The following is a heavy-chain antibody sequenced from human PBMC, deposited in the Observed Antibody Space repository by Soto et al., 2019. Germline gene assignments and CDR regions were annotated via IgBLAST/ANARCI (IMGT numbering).Heavy chain of an antibody. CDR3: AMLGGWSGGISGMDV. V-gene: IGHV3-72*01. CDR1: GLIFSDYH. D-gene: IGHD6-19*01. CDR2: IRRKANSYTT. Sequence: EVQLVESGGGLVQPGGSLRLSCAASGLIFSDYHMDWVRQAPGKGLEWVGRIRRKANSYTTEYAASVQGRFTISRDDSKNSLYLQMTSLKSEDTAVYYCAMLGGWSGGISGMDVWGQWTTVTVSS. J-gene: IGHJ6*02.